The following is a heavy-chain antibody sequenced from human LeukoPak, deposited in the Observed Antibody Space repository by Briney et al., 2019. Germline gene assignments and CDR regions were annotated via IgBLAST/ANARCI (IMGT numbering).Heavy chain of an antibody. Sequence: ASVKVSCKASGYTFTGYYMHWVRQAPGQGLEWMGWINPNSGGTNYAQDFRGRVTMTRDTSISTAYMELSTLRSDDTAVYYCARAGDSGNLAWGQGTLVTVSS. CDR1: GYTFTGYY. V-gene: IGHV1-2*02. D-gene: IGHD1-26*01. CDR2: INPNSGGT. CDR3: ARAGDSGNLA. J-gene: IGHJ5*02.